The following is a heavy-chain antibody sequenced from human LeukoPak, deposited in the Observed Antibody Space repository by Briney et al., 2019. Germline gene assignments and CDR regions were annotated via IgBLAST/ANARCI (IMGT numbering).Heavy chain of an antibody. V-gene: IGHV3-21*01. CDR3: ARGYCGGDCYGD. Sequence: PGGSLRLSCAASGFSFSNYAMNWVRQAPGKGLEWVSSIDGSSSHIYYADSVKGRFTISRGNTKSSLYLQMNSLRAEDMAVYYCARGYCGGDCYGDWGQGTLVTVSS. CDR2: IDGSSSHI. D-gene: IGHD2-21*02. CDR1: GFSFSNYA. J-gene: IGHJ1*01.